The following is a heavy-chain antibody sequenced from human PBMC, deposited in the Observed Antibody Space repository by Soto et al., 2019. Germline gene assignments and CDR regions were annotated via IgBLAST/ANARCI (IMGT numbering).Heavy chain of an antibody. CDR1: GGSISSYY. V-gene: IGHV4-59*01. CDR3: ARAYGGYFTMSPDYYYYGMDV. CDR2: IYYSGST. Sequence: SETLSLTCTVSGGSISSYYWSWIRQPPGKGLEWIGYIYYSGSTNYNPSLKSRVTISVDTSKNQFSLKLSSVTAADTAVYYCARAYGGYFTMSPDYYYYGMDVWGQGTTVTVSS. J-gene: IGHJ6*02. D-gene: IGHD3-3*01.